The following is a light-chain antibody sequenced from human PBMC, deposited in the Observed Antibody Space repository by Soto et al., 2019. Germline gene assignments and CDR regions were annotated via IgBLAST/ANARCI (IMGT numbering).Light chain of an antibody. J-gene: IGKJ1*01. CDR3: QQYGSSPGWT. Sequence: ENVMPQSPGTLSLSPGESATLSGRASQSVSTNYVAWYQQKPGQAPRLLIYGASSRATGIPDRFSGSGSGTDFTLTISRLEPEDLAVYYCQQYGSSPGWTFGQGTKVDIK. CDR2: GAS. V-gene: IGKV3-20*01. CDR1: QSVSTNY.